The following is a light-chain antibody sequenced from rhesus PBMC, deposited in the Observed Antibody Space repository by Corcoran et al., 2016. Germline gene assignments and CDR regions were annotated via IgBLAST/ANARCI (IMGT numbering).Light chain of an antibody. Sequence: QAALTQPRSVSGSPGQSVTISCTGTSSDIGAYDYVSWYQQHPDPAPKLMIFEVFRRPSGVYDRFSGSKSANTASLTISGLQAEDGADYYCSSAAGIHTYIFGSGTRLTVL. CDR1: SSDIGAYDY. CDR2: EVF. CDR3: SSAAGIHTYI. J-gene: IGLJ1*01. V-gene: IGLV2-32*01.